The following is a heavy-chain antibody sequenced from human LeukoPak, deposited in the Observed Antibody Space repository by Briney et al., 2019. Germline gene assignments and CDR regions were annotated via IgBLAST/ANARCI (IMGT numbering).Heavy chain of an antibody. CDR3: ARVGYGYDAQYYYYYYYMDV. J-gene: IGHJ6*03. D-gene: IGHD5-12*01. CDR1: GGSFSGYY. Sequence: SETLSLTCAVYGGSFSGYYWSWLRQPPGKGLEWIGEINHSGSTNYNPSLKSRVTISVDTSKNQFSLKLSSVTAADTAVYYCARVGYGYDAQYYYYYYYMDVWGKGTTVTVSS. V-gene: IGHV4-34*01. CDR2: INHSGST.